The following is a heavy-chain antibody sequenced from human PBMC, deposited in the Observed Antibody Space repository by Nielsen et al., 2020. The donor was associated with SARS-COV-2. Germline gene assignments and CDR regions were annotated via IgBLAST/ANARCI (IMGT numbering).Heavy chain of an antibody. Sequence: GGSLRLSCAASGFIFNDNAMHWVRQAPGKGMEWVSLINWDGGYSYYTDSVRGRFTISRDNSKNSLYLQMNSLRPGDTALYYCAKGAGLSVAAPDYWGQGTLVTVSS. CDR3: AKGAGLSVAAPDY. V-gene: IGHV3-43D*03. J-gene: IGHJ4*02. CDR2: INWDGGYS. CDR1: GFIFNDNA. D-gene: IGHD6-19*01.